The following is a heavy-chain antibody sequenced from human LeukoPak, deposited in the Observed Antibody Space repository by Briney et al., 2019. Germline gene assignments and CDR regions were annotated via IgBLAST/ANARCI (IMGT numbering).Heavy chain of an antibody. CDR3: ARQKKYSTSWYLDY. J-gene: IGHJ4*02. D-gene: IGHD6-13*01. CDR2: IYPGDSDT. V-gene: IGHV5-51*01. CDR1: GYSFTSYW. Sequence: GESLKISCKCSGYSFTSYWIGWVRQMPGKGLEWMGVIYPGDSDTRYSPSFQGQVTISADKSISTAYLQWSSLRASDTAMYYCARQKKYSTSWYLDYWGQGTLVTVSS.